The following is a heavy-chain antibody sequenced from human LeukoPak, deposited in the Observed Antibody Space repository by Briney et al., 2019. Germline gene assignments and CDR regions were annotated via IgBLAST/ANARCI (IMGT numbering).Heavy chain of an antibody. CDR3: ADGGGPFDY. V-gene: IGHV4-34*01. CDR2: INHSGST. J-gene: IGHJ4*02. CDR1: GGSFSGYA. D-gene: IGHD3-16*01. Sequence: SGTLSLTCAVSGGSFSGYAWSWVRQPPGKGLEWVGEINHSGSTNYNPPLKSRVTISVDTSKNQFSLKLSSVTAADTAVYYCADGGGPFDYWGQGILVTVSS.